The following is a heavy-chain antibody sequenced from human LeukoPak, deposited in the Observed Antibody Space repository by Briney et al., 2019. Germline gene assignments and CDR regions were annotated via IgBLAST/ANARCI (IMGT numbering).Heavy chain of an antibody. CDR3: ARVPRDRRQRERDNGVSLFELWFGELLMVGYKPNYYYYMDV. CDR1: GFTFSSYG. CDR2: ISGSGSTI. J-gene: IGHJ6*03. D-gene: IGHD3-10*01. V-gene: IGHV3-48*04. Sequence: GGSLRLSCAASGFTFSSYGMSWVRQAPGKGLEWVSAISGSGSTIYYADSVKGRFTISRDNAKNSLYLQMNSLRAEDTAVYYCARVPRDRRQRERDNGVSLFELWFGELLMVGYKPNYYYYMDVWGKGTTVTISS.